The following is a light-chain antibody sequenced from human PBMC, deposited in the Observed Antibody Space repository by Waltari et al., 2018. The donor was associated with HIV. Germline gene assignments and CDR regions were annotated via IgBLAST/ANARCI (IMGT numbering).Light chain of an antibody. J-gene: IGLJ2*01. CDR1: SSNIGSNY. CDR3: AAWDDSLSGRI. CDR2: SNN. V-gene: IGLV1-47*02. Sequence: QSVLTQPPSASGTPGQRVTISCSGSSSNIGSNYVYWYQQLPGTAPKHLIYSNNQRPSGVPDRFSGSTSGTSASLAISGLQSEDEADYDCAAWDDSLSGRIFGGRTKLTVL.